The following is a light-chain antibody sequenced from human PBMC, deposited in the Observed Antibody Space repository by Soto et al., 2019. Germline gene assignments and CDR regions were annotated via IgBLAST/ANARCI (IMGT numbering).Light chain of an antibody. J-gene: IGLJ3*02. V-gene: IGLV1-44*01. CDR3: AAWDDSLNAVM. Sequence: QAVLTQPPSASGTPGQRVTISCSGSSSNIGSNSVNWYQYLPGTAPKLLIYGSDQRPSGVPARFSGSKAGTSVSLAISGLQSEDEADSYCAAWDDSLNAVMFGGGTKVTVL. CDR1: SSNIGSNS. CDR2: GSD.